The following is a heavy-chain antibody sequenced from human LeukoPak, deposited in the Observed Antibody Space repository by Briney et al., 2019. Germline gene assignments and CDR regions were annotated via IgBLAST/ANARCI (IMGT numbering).Heavy chain of an antibody. CDR3: ITHLGYCSGGSCYLSYYFDD. D-gene: IGHD2-15*01. CDR2: IKSKTDGGTT. CDR1: GFTLSNAW. J-gene: IGHJ4*02. V-gene: IGHV3-15*01. Sequence: GGSLRLSCAASGFTLSNAWMAWVRQAPGKGLEWVGLIKSKTDGGTTDYAAPVKGRFTISRDDSNNTLNLQMNSLKTEDTAVYYCITHLGYCSGGSCYLSYYFDDWGQGTLVTVSS.